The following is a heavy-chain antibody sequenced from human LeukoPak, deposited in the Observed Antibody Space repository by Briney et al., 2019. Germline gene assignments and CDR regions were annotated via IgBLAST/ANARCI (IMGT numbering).Heavy chain of an antibody. J-gene: IGHJ4*02. CDR1: GYSISRGYY. Sequence: SETLSLTCAVSGYSISRGYYWALIRQPPGKGLEWIGTVYHTGSTYYNPSLDSRATISVDTSKNEFSLNLKSVTAADTAVYYCARAGWIITSGIDYWGQGALVTVSS. CDR2: VYHTGST. CDR3: ARAGWIITSGIDY. D-gene: IGHD3-10*01. V-gene: IGHV4-38-2*01.